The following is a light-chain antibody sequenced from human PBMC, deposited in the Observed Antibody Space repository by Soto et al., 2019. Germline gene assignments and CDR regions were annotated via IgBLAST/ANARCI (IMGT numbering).Light chain of an antibody. Sequence: QSVLTQPASVSGSPGQSITISCTGTSSDVGGYNSVSWYQQHPGKAPKLMIYEVSKRPSGVPDRFSGSKSSNTAPLTVAGLQAEDEADYYGESYAGSNNLVFGGGTKLTVL. V-gene: IGLV2-8*01. CDR1: SSDVGGYNS. CDR2: EVS. J-gene: IGLJ3*02. CDR3: ESYAGSNNLV.